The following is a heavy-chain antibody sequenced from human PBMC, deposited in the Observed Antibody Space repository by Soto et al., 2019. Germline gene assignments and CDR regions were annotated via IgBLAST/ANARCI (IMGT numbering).Heavy chain of an antibody. D-gene: IGHD2-15*01. V-gene: IGHV4-30-4*01. CDR3: ARESIARVGFDY. J-gene: IGHJ4*02. CDR2: IYYSGST. Sequence: PSETLSLTCTVSGGSISSGDYYWSWLRQPPGKGLEWIGYIYYSGSTYYNPSLKSRVTISVDTSKNQFSLKLSSVTAADTAVYYCARESIARVGFDYWGQGTLVTVSS. CDR1: GGSISSGDYY.